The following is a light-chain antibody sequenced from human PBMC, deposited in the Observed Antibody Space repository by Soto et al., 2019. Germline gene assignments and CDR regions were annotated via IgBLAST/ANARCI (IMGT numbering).Light chain of an antibody. J-gene: IGLJ2*01. Sequence: QSVLTQPPSVSAAPGQKVTISCSGSSSNIGNNYVSWYQQLPGTAPKLLIYDNNKRPSGIPDRFSGSKSGTSATLGITGLQTGDEADYYCGTWDYSLSAVVFGGGTKVTVL. CDR1: SSNIGNNY. V-gene: IGLV1-51*01. CDR3: GTWDYSLSAVV. CDR2: DNN.